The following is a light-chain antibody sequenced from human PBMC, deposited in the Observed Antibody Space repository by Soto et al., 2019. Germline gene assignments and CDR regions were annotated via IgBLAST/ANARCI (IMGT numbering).Light chain of an antibody. Sequence: QSVLTQPASVSGSPGQSITISCTGTSSDVGGYNGVSWYQQHPGKAPKLMIYEVNNRPSGVSNRFSGSKSGNTASLTISGLQAEDEADYYCSSFTSTSTYVLGTGTKLTVL. J-gene: IGLJ1*01. CDR2: EVN. V-gene: IGLV2-14*01. CDR3: SSFTSTSTYV. CDR1: SSDVGGYNG.